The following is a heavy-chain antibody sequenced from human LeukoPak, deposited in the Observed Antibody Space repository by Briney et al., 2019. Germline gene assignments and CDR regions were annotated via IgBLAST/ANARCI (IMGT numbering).Heavy chain of an antibody. Sequence: GGSPRLSCAASGFTFSSYGMHWVRQAPGKGLEWVAFIRYDGSNKYYADSVKGRFTISRDNSKNTLYLQMNSLRAEDTAVYYCAKDPTRYYGSGNFDYWGQGTLVTVSS. V-gene: IGHV3-30*02. CDR2: IRYDGSNK. D-gene: IGHD3-10*01. J-gene: IGHJ4*02. CDR1: GFTFSSYG. CDR3: AKDPTRYYGSGNFDY.